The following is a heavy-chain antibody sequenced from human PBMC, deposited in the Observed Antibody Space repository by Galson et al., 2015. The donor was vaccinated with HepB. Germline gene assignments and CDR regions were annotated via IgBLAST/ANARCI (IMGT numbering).Heavy chain of an antibody. CDR2: ISSSSSYI. CDR3: ASEAYSLGYFLG. CDR1: GFTFSSYG. J-gene: IGHJ4*02. D-gene: IGHD5-18*01. Sequence: SLRLSCAVSGFTFSSYGINWVRQAPGKGLEWVSYISSSSSYIYYADSVKGRFTISRDNAKNSLYLEMSSLRADDTAVYYCASEAYSLGYFLGWGQGTLVTVSS. V-gene: IGHV3-21*01.